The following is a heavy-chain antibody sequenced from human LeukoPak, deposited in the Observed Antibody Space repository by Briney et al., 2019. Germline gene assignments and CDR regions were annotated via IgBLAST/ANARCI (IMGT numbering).Heavy chain of an antibody. CDR2: IYDSGST. D-gene: IGHD4-17*01. V-gene: IGHV4-59*01. J-gene: IGHJ4*02. CDR1: GGSISGYY. Sequence: SETLSLTCTVSGGSISGYYWTWIRQPPGKGLEWIGYIYDSGSTNYNPSLKSRVTISVDTPKNQFSLRLNSVTAADTAVYYCARAAYGDYTFDFWGQGTLVTVSS. CDR3: ARAAYGDYTFDF.